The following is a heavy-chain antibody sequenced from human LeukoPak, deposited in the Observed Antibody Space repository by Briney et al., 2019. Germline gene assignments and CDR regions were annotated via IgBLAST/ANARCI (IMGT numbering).Heavy chain of an antibody. CDR2: IYYSGTT. J-gene: IGHJ4*02. CDR1: GGSISNYY. Sequence: SETLSLTCTVSGGSISNYYWSWIRQPPGKGLEWIGYIYYSGTTNYNPSLKSRVIISVDTSKNQFSLQLSPVIAADTAVYYCARVVIAAAGTRTFDYWGQGTLVTVSS. CDR3: ARVVIAAAGTRTFDY. D-gene: IGHD6-13*01. V-gene: IGHV4-59*01.